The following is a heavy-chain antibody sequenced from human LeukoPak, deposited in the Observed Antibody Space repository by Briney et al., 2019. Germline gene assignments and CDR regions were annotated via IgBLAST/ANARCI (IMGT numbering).Heavy chain of an antibody. V-gene: IGHV3-30*03. J-gene: IGHJ3*02. CDR1: GFTFSNYG. Sequence: GGSLRLSCAASGFTFSNYGMHWVRQAPGKGLEWVAVISYDGGSQHYADSVKGRFTISRDNSKNTLYLQMNSLRPEGTAVYFCARGGPLGHDAFDIWGQGTMVTVSS. CDR3: ARGGPLGHDAFDI. CDR2: ISYDGGSQ.